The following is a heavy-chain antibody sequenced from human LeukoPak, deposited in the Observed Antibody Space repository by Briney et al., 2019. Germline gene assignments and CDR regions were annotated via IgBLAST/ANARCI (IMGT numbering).Heavy chain of an antibody. CDR1: GFTFDDYA. CDR2: ISWNSGSI. V-gene: IGHV3-9*01. Sequence: GGSLRLSCAASGFTFDDYAMHWVRQAPGKGLEWVSGISWNSGSIGYADSVKGRFTISRDNAKNSLYLQMNSLRAEDTALYYCAKANGPGIIAVAGTSFDYWGQGTLVTVSS. J-gene: IGHJ4*02. CDR3: AKANGPGIIAVAGTSFDY. D-gene: IGHD6-19*01.